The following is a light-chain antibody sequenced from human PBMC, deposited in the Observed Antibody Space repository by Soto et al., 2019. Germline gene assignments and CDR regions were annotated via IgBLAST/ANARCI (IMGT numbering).Light chain of an antibody. V-gene: IGLV4-69*01. CDR2: VNSDGTH. CDR3: QTWGTGIQV. CDR1: SGHRTYA. Sequence: QPVLTQSAYASASLGASVKLTCTLSSGHRTYAIAWHQQQSEKGPRYLMKVNSDGTHMKGDGIPDRFSGSSSGAERYLTISSLQSEDEADYYCQTWGTGIQVFGTGTKLTVL. J-gene: IGLJ1*01.